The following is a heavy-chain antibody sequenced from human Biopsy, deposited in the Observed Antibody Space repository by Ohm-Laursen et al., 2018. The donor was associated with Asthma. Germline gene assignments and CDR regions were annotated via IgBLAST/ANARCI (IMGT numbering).Heavy chain of an antibody. Sequence: TLSLTWAVSGGSINIGDYYWSWIRQHPVKGLEWIGYIYYSGSTYYNPSLKSRVTISVDTSKNQFSLRLNSVTAADTAVYYCARGPNYHGSGRAPIGMDVWGQGTTVVVSS. CDR3: ARGPNYHGSGRAPIGMDV. J-gene: IGHJ6*02. CDR2: IYYSGST. D-gene: IGHD3-10*01. CDR1: GGSINIGDYY. V-gene: IGHV4-31*11.